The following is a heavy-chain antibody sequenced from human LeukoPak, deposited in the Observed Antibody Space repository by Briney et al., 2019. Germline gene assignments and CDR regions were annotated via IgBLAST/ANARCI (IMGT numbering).Heavy chain of an antibody. CDR2: IIPIFGTA. CDR3: ARGSLGLYYYDSSGYVHFDY. V-gene: IGHV1-69*05. D-gene: IGHD3-22*01. J-gene: IGHJ4*02. CDR1: GGTFSSYA. Sequence: ASVKVSCKASGGTFSSYAISWVRQSPGQGLEWMGGIIPIFGTANYAQQFQGRVTITTDESTSTAYMELSSLRSEDTAVYYCARGSLGLYYYDSSGYVHFDYWGQGTLVTVSS.